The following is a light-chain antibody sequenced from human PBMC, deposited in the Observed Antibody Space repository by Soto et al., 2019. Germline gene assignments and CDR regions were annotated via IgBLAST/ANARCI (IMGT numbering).Light chain of an antibody. CDR3: QQRSNWPPIT. CDR1: RGVSSY. V-gene: IGKV3-11*01. CDR2: DAS. Sequence: DIVLTQSPATLSSSRGERATLTCRARRGVSSYLAWYQQKPGQAPPLLIYDASNRATGIPARFSGSGSATAFTPTTSSLEPEDFAVYYCQQRSNWPPITFGQGTRRDI. J-gene: IGKJ5*01.